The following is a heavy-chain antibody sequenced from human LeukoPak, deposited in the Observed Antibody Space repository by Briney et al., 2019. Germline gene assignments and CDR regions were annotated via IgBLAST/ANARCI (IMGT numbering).Heavy chain of an antibody. D-gene: IGHD1-20*01. Sequence: GGSLRLSCAASGFTFSSYSMNWVRQAPGKGLEWVSSISSSSSYIYYADSVKGRFTISRDNAKNSLYLQMNSLRAEDTAVYYCAKVGVYNWNYFDYWGQGTLVTVSS. CDR1: GFTFSSYS. CDR2: ISSSSSYI. V-gene: IGHV3-21*04. J-gene: IGHJ4*02. CDR3: AKVGVYNWNYFDY.